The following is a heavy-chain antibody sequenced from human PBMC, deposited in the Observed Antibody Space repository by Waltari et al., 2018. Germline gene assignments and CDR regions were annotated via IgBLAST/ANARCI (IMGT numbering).Heavy chain of an antibody. J-gene: IGHJ4*02. CDR2: IDYSGST. CDR3: ARGEYSSSSAFDY. CDR1: GGSISIHY. V-gene: IGHV4-59*11. Sequence: QVQLQESGPGLVKPSETLCLTCPVPGGSISIHYWRGLRQPLGKGLEWIGYIDYSGSTNYNPSLKSRVTISVDTSKNQFSLKLSSVTAADTAVYYCARGEYSSSSAFDYWGQGTLVTVAS. D-gene: IGHD6-6*01.